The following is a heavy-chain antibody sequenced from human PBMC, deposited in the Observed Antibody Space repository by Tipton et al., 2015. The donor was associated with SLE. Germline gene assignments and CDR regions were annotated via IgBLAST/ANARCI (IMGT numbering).Heavy chain of an antibody. V-gene: IGHV3-30*18. CDR2: IYYDGNDK. CDR3: AKSHYDFWSGYHSNWLDP. CDR1: GFAFSSYG. D-gene: IGHD3-3*01. Sequence: SGFAFSSYGMHWVRQAPGKGLEWVALIYYDGNDKYYADSVKGRFTISRDNSRNTLYLQMNSLRAEDTAVYYCAKSHYDFWSGYHSNWLDPWGQGTLVTVSS. J-gene: IGHJ5*02.